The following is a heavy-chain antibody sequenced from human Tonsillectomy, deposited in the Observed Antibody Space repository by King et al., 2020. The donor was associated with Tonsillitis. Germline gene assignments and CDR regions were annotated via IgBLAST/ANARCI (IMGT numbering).Heavy chain of an antibody. CDR3: ARRPGAFDI. V-gene: IGHV4-59*08. CDR1: GASISDYA. CDR2: ISYSGST. J-gene: IGHJ3*02. Sequence: VQLQESGPGLVEPSETLSLTCTVSGASISDYAWTWVRQSPGRGLEWIGSISYSGSTDYNPSLKSRGTISVDTSKNQFSLKLNSVLAADTAVYYCARRPGAFDIWGQGTMVIVS.